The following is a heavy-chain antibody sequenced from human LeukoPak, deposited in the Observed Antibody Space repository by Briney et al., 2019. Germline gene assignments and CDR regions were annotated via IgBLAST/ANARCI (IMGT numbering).Heavy chain of an antibody. D-gene: IGHD3-22*01. J-gene: IGHJ4*02. V-gene: IGHV5-10-1*01. Sequence: GESLKISCKGSGYSFTSYWISWVRQMPGKGLEWMGRIDPSDSYTNYSPSFQGHVTISADKSISTANLQWSSLKASDTAMYYCARHGREYYYDSSGYLDYWGQGTLVTVSS. CDR2: IDPSDSYT. CDR1: GYSFTSYW. CDR3: ARHGREYYYDSSGYLDY.